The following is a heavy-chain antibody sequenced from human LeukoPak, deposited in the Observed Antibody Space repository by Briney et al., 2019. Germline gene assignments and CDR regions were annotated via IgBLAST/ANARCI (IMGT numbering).Heavy chain of an antibody. V-gene: IGHV4-39*07. CDR3: ARDGDFWSGFHKWFDP. Sequence: KSSETLSLTCVVSGDSVSSTNYYWGWIRQPPGKGLEWIGTTHYSGNTYYNPSLKSRVTISLDTSKNQFSLRLNSVTAADTAVYYCARDGDFWSGFHKWFDPWGQGTLVTVSS. D-gene: IGHD3-3*01. CDR2: THYSGNT. CDR1: GDSVSSTNYY. J-gene: IGHJ5*02.